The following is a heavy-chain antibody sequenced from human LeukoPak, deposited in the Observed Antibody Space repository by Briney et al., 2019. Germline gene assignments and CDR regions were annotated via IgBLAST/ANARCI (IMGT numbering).Heavy chain of an antibody. CDR3: ARASQWELRLEDFDY. V-gene: IGHV1-8*03. Sequence: ASVKVSCKASGYTFTSYDINWVRQATGQGLEWMGWMNPNSGNTGYAQKFQGRVTITRNTSISTAYMELSSLRSEDTAVYYCARASQWELRLEDFDYWGQGTLVTVSS. J-gene: IGHJ4*02. D-gene: IGHD1-26*01. CDR1: GYTFTSYD. CDR2: MNPNSGNT.